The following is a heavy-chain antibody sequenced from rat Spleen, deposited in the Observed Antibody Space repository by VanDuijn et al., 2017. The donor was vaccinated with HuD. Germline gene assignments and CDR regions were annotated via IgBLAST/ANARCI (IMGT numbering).Heavy chain of an antibody. J-gene: IGHJ3*01. CDR3: VRQDTSGYSNWFTY. V-gene: IGHV5-22*01. CDR1: GLTFNDHY. D-gene: IGHD4-3*01. CDR2: ISYEGIRT. Sequence: EVQLVESDGGLVQPGRSLKLSCAASGLTFNDHYMAWVRQAPKKGLEWVASISYEGIRTYYGDTVKGRFTVSRDNAKSTLYLQMDSLRSEDTATFYCVRQDTSGYSNWFTYWGQGTLVTVSS.